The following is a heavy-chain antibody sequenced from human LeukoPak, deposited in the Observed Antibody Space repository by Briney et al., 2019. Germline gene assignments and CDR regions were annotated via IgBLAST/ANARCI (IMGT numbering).Heavy chain of an antibody. J-gene: IGHJ6*04. D-gene: IGHD3-10*01. CDR1: GGTFSSYA. CDR2: IIPIFGTA. V-gene: IGHV1-69*06. Sequence: GSSVKVSFTASGGTFSSYAISWVRQAPGQGLEWMGGIIPIFGTANYAQKFQGRVTITADKSTSTAYMELSSLRSEDTAVYYCARTDYGSGNGMDVWGKGTTVTVSS. CDR3: ARTDYGSGNGMDV.